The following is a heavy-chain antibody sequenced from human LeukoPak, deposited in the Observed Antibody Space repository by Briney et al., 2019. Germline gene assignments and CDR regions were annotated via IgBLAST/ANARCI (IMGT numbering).Heavy chain of an antibody. CDR3: AIEYSSPMFDP. CDR2: INPNSGGT. D-gene: IGHD6-6*01. V-gene: IGHV1-2*02. J-gene: IGHJ5*02. CDR1: GYTFTDYH. Sequence: ASVKVSCKASGYTFTDYHLHWVRQAPGQGLQWMAWINPNSGGTNYAQKFQGRVTMTRDTSISTAYMELSRLRSDDTAVYYCAIEYSSPMFDPWGQGTLVTVSS.